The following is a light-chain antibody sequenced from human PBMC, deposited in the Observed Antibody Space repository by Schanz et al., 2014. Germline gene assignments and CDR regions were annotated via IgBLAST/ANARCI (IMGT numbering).Light chain of an antibody. CDR3: QQSYTSPRT. V-gene: IGKV1-39*01. J-gene: IGKJ1*01. CDR1: QTITTY. CDR2: DAS. Sequence: DIQMTQSPSSLSASVGDRVTLTCRASQTITTYLNWYQQKPGKAPKLLIYDASNLETGVPSRFSGSGSGTDFTLTISSLQPEDFAAYYCQQSYTSPRTFGQGTKVEIK.